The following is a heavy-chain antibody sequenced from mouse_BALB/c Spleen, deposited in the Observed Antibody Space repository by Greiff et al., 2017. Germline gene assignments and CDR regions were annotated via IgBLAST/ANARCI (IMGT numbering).Heavy chain of an antibody. Sequence: EVKLVESGGGLVKPGGSLKLSCAASGFAFSSYDMSWVRQTPEKRLEWVAYISSGGGSTYYPDTVKGRFTISRDNAKNTLYLQMSSLKSEDTAMYYCARRDSSGYSWFAYWGQGTLVTVSA. D-gene: IGHD3-2*01. V-gene: IGHV5-12-1*01. J-gene: IGHJ3*01. CDR3: ARRDSSGYSWFAY. CDR1: GFAFSSYD. CDR2: ISSGGGST.